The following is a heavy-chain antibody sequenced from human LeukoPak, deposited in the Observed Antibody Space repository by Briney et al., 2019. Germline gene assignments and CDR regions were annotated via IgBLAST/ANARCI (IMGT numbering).Heavy chain of an antibody. CDR1: GLTFSSYS. V-gene: IGHV3-21*01. Sequence: PGGSLRLSCAASGLTFSSYSMNWVRQAPGKGLEWVSSISDSGNYIYYTASVKGRFTISRDNAKNSLYLQMNSLRAEDTAVYYCARAWGSGSYYPDYWGQGTLVTVSS. CDR3: ARAWGSGSYYPDY. CDR2: ISDSGNYI. J-gene: IGHJ4*02. D-gene: IGHD3-10*01.